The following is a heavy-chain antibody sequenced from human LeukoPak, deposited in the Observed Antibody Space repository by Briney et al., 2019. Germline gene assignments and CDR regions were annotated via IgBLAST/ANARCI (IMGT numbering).Heavy chain of an antibody. Sequence: GGFLRLSCAASGFTFSSYSMNWVRQAPGKGLEWVSSISSSSSYIYYADSVKGRFTISRDNAKNSLYLQMNSLRAEDTAVYYCARDASDFGYGFSWFDPWGQGTLVTVSS. CDR3: ARDASDFGYGFSWFDP. CDR1: GFTFSSYS. CDR2: ISSSSSYI. J-gene: IGHJ5*02. V-gene: IGHV3-21*01. D-gene: IGHD2-15*01.